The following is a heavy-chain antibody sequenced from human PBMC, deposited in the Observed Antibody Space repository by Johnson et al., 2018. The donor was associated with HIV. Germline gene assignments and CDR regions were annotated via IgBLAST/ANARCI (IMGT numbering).Heavy chain of an antibody. J-gene: IGHJ3*02. V-gene: IGHV3-9*01. Sequence: VQLVESGGGLVQPGRSLRLSCAASGFTFDDYAMHWVRQAPGKGLEWVSGISWNSGSIGYADSVKGRFTISRDNAKNSLYLQMNRLRAEDTAVYYCVKGSRDLGGAFDIWDQGTMVTVSS. CDR3: VKGSRDLGGAFDI. CDR1: GFTFDDYA. CDR2: ISWNSGSI.